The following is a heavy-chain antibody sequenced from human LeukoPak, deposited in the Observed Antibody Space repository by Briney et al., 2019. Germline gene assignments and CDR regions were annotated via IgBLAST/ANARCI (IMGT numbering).Heavy chain of an antibody. Sequence: PGGSLRLSCAASGFTVSSNYMSWVRQAPGKGLEWVSVIYSGGSTYYADSVKGRFTISRDNSKNTLYLQMNSLRAEDTAVYYCARERGSIAALYYMDVWGKGTTVTVSS. CDR1: GFTVSSNY. CDR3: ARERGSIAALYYMDV. CDR2: IYSGGST. V-gene: IGHV3-53*01. D-gene: IGHD6-6*01. J-gene: IGHJ6*03.